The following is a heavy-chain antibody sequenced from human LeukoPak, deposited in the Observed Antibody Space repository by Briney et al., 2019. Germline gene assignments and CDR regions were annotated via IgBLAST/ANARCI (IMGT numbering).Heavy chain of an antibody. Sequence: SETLSHTCTVSGGSISSYYWSWIRQPAGKGLEWVGRIYTSGSTNYNPSLKSRVTMSVDTSKNQFSLKLSSVTAADTAVYYCARGYSNSGSYVGWFDPWGQGTLVTVSS. CDR1: GGSISSYY. V-gene: IGHV4-4*07. CDR3: ARGYSNSGSYVGWFDP. J-gene: IGHJ5*02. CDR2: IYTSGST. D-gene: IGHD1-26*01.